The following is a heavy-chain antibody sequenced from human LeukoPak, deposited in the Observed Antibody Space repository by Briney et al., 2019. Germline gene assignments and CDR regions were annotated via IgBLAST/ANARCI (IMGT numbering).Heavy chain of an antibody. V-gene: IGHV3-74*01. CDR3: AKDITLGGSYRGPTDY. D-gene: IGHD3-16*02. CDR2: INSDGSST. Sequence: PGGSLRLSCAASGFTFSSYWMHWVRQAPGKGLVWVSRINSDGSSTSYADSVKGRFTISRDNAKNSLNLQMNSLRAEDTALYYCAKDITLGGSYRGPTDYWGQGTLVTVSS. J-gene: IGHJ4*02. CDR1: GFTFSSYW.